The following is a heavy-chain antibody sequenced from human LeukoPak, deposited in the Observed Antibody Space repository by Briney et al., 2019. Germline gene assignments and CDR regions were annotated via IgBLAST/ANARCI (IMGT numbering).Heavy chain of an antibody. CDR2: IKQDGSEK. CDR3: ARDGDIVVVVAATLIDY. Sequence: PGGSLRLSCAASGFTFSSYWMSWVRQAPGKGLEWVANIKQDGSEKYYVDSVKGRFTISRDNAKNSLYLQMNSLRAEDTAVYYCARDGDIVVVVAATLIDYWGQGTLVTVSS. J-gene: IGHJ4*02. D-gene: IGHD2-15*01. V-gene: IGHV3-7*01. CDR1: GFTFSSYW.